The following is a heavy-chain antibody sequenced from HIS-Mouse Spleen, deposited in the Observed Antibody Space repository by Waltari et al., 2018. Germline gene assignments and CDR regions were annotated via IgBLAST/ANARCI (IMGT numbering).Heavy chain of an antibody. CDR2: IYYSGST. D-gene: IGHD6-13*01. Sequence: QVQLQESGPGLVKPSETLSLTCTVSGGSISSYHWSWIRQPPGKGLGWIGYIYYSGSTNYNPSLKSRVTISVDTSKNQFSLKLSSVTAADTAVYYCARGSSWYGHDAFDIWGQGTMVTVSS. V-gene: IGHV4-59*01. J-gene: IGHJ3*02. CDR3: ARGSSWYGHDAFDI. CDR1: GGSISSYH.